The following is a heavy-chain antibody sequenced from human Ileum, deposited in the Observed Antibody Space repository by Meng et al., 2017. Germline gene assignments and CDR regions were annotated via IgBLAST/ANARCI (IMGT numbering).Heavy chain of an antibody. Sequence: GPRLRKPAVSLSLTSMCSGGSLSSTTTVYSCGWIRQPPGKGLEWIGSIYSTGTTYYNPSLESRVTISRDTSKNQFSLKLTSVTAADTAVYYCARQPTGYPNWFDPWGQGTLVTVSS. CDR1: GGSLSSTTTVYS. D-gene: IGHD3-9*01. CDR2: IYSTGTT. CDR3: ARQPTGYPNWFDP. V-gene: IGHV4-39*07. J-gene: IGHJ5*02.